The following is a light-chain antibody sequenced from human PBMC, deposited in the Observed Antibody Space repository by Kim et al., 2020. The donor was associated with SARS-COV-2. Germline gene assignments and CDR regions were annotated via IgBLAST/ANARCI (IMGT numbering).Light chain of an antibody. CDR3: RQRSNWPALS. J-gene: IGKJ4*01. CDR2: EES. CDR1: QSVTAY. Sequence: SPGETDTLSCTASQSVTAYLAWYQQKPGQAPRLLIYEESRRATGIPARFSGSGSGSDFTLTIRSLEPEDFAVYYCRQRSNWPALSFGGGTKVDIK. V-gene: IGKV3-11*01.